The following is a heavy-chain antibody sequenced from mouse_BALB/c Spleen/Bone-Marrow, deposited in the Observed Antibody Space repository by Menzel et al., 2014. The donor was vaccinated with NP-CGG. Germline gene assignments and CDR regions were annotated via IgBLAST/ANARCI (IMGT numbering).Heavy chain of an antibody. J-gene: IGHJ3*01. CDR2: IYPGSDNT. D-gene: IGHD1-2*01. CDR1: GYTFTDYY. V-gene: IGHV1-77*01. CDR3: ARTTTAASY. Sequence: QVHVKQSGAELARPGASVKLSCKASGYTFTDYYINWMKQRTGQGLEWIGEIYPGSDNTYYNEKFKGKATLTADKSSSTTYMQLSRLTSEDSTVYFCARTTTAASYWGQGPLVTVSA.